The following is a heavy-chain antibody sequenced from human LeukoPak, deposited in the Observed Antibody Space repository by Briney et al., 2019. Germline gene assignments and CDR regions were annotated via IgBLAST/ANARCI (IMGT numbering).Heavy chain of an antibody. CDR2: ISTGSSYI. Sequence: GGSLRLSCAASGFTFSGSTMNWVRQAPGKGLEWVSFISTGSSYIYYADSVRGRFTISRDNAKNSLYLQMNSLRAEDTAVYYCARQQWLDGAYYLDYWGQGTLVTVSS. CDR1: GFTFSGST. V-gene: IGHV3-21*01. J-gene: IGHJ4*02. D-gene: IGHD6-19*01. CDR3: ARQQWLDGAYYLDY.